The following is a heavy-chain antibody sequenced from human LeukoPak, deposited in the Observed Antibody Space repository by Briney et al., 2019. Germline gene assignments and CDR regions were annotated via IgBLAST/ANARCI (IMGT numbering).Heavy chain of an antibody. V-gene: IGHV1-18*04. D-gene: IGHD3-16*01. Sequence: ASARVSCKPSGYIFTSNSITWVRQAPGQQLEWMGWISTFNGYTKYAQNLQGRITMTRDTSTRTVYLEMRNLRSDDTAVYFCARGEFYYDLWGQGTLVTVSS. CDR2: ISTFNGYT. CDR3: ARGEFYYDL. J-gene: IGHJ4*02. CDR1: GYIFTSNS.